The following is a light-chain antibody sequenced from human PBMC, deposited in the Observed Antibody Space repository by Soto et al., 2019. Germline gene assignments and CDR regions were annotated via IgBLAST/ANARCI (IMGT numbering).Light chain of an antibody. CDR2: DVN. Sequence: QSALTQPRSVSGSPGQSVTISCTGTSSDVGGYNYVSWYQQHPGKAPKLMFYDVNKRPSGVPDRFSGSKSGNTASLTISGLQAADEADYYCCSYAGGWVFGGGTKLTVL. V-gene: IGLV2-11*01. CDR3: CSYAGGWV. CDR1: SSDVGGYNY. J-gene: IGLJ3*02.